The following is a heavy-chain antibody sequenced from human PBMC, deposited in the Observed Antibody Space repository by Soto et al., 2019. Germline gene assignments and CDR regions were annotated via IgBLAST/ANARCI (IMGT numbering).Heavy chain of an antibody. J-gene: IGHJ5*02. CDR3: LRHGGLRRGLRGVIITPPNWFDP. CDR1: GYSFTSYW. Sequence: SGESLKISCKGSGYSFTSYWIGWVRQMPGKGLEWMGIIYPGDSDTRYSPSFQGWVTISADKSISTAYLQWSSLKASDPAMYYCLRHGGLRRGLRGVIITPPNWFDPGGQGALVTVSS. CDR2: IYPGDSDT. D-gene: IGHD3-10*01. V-gene: IGHV5-51*01.